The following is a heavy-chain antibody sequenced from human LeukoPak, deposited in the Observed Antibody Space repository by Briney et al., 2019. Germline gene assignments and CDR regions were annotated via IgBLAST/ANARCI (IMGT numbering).Heavy chain of an antibody. CDR2: IIPILGIA. J-gene: IGHJ4*02. CDR1: GGTFSSYA. Sequence: SVKVSCKASGGTFSSYAISWVRQAPGQGLEWMGRIIPILGIANYAQKFQGGVTITADKSTSTAYMELSSLRSEDTAVYYCARDLGYCSSTSCYGYWGQGTLVTVSS. D-gene: IGHD2-2*03. V-gene: IGHV1-69*04. CDR3: ARDLGYCSSTSCYGY.